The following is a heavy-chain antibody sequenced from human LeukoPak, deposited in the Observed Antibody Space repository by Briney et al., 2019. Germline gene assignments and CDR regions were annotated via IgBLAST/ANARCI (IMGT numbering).Heavy chain of an antibody. Sequence: GGSLRLSCAASGFTFSTFAMIWVRQPPGKGLEWVSSIFPSGGEIHYADSVRGRFTIARDNSKSTLSLQMNSLRAEDTAIYYCATYRQVLLPFESWGQGTLVTVSS. V-gene: IGHV3-23*01. CDR1: GFTFSTFA. J-gene: IGHJ4*02. CDR3: ATYRQVLLPFES. D-gene: IGHD2-8*02. CDR2: IFPSGGEI.